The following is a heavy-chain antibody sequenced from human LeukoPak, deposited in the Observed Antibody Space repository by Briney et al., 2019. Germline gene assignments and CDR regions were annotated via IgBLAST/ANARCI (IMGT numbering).Heavy chain of an antibody. Sequence: GGSLRLSCAASGFTFSSYEMNWVRQATGQGVEGSSYISSSGTIYYAASVKGRFTIYRDNAKNSLYLEMYSLRDEDTAVYYCARDQNHYVWGTYRYNPFDYWGQGTLVTVSS. J-gene: IGHJ4*02. CDR1: GFTFSSYE. D-gene: IGHD3-16*02. V-gene: IGHV3-48*03. CDR2: ISSSGTI. CDR3: ARDQNHYVWGTYRYNPFDY.